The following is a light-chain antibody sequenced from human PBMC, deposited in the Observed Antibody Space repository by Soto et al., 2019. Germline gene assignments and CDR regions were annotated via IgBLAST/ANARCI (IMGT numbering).Light chain of an antibody. Sequence: EIVLTQSPGTLSLSPGERATLSCRASQSVTSSYLAWYQHKPGQAPRLLIYGASSRATGIPDSFSGSGSGTDFTLTISRLEPEDFAVYYCQQYGGSPVFGQGTKLEIK. CDR1: QSVTSSY. J-gene: IGKJ2*01. CDR3: QQYGGSPV. V-gene: IGKV3-20*01. CDR2: GAS.